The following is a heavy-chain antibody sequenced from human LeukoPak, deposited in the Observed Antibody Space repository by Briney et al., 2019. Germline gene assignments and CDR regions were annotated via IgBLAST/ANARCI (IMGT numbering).Heavy chain of an antibody. Sequence: GGSLRLSCAASGFTFSNAWMSWVRQAPGKGLEWVGRIKSKTDGGTTDYAAPVKGRFTISRDDSKNTLYLQMNSLKTEDTAVYYCTTESPYYGSGSPIVDVWGKGTTVTVSS. V-gene: IGHV3-15*01. J-gene: IGHJ6*04. CDR3: TTESPYYGSGSPIVDV. CDR1: GFTFSNAW. D-gene: IGHD3-10*01. CDR2: IKSKTDGGTT.